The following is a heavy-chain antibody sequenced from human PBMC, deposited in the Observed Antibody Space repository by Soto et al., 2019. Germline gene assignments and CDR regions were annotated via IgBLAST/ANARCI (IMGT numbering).Heavy chain of an antibody. CDR3: AREGDGYSFDY. D-gene: IGHD5-12*01. CDR1: GFTFSSYA. V-gene: IGHV3-30-3*01. CDR2: ISYDGSNK. Sequence: QVQLVESGGGVVQPGRSLRLSCAAYGFTFSSYAMHWVRQAPGKGLEWVAVISYDGSNKYYADSVKGRFTISRDNSKNTLYLQMNSLRAEDTAVYYCAREGDGYSFDYWGQGTLVTVSS. J-gene: IGHJ4*02.